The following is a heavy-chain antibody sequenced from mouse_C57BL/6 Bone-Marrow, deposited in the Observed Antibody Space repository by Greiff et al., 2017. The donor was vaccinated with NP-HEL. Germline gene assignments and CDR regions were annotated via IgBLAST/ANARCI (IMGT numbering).Heavy chain of an antibody. D-gene: IGHD2-1*01. V-gene: IGHV1-81*01. Sequence: QVQLQQSGAELARPGASVKLSCKASGYTFTSYGISWVKQRTGQGLEWIGEIYPRSGNTYYNEKFKGKATLTADKSSSTAYMELRSLTSEDSAVYFCAREVYYGNYVVFAYWGQGTLGTVSA. CDR1: GYTFTSYG. CDR2: IYPRSGNT. CDR3: AREVYYGNYVVFAY. J-gene: IGHJ3*01.